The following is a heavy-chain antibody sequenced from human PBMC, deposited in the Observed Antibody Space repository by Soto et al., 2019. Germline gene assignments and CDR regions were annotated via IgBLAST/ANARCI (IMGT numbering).Heavy chain of an antibody. CDR1: GGTFSSYA. V-gene: IGHV1-69*13. J-gene: IGHJ6*02. D-gene: IGHD2-15*01. CDR3: ARDPRAAPDYYYGMDV. Sequence: GASVKVSCKTSGGTFSSYAISWVRQAPGQGLEWMGGIIPIFGTANYAQKFQGRVTITADESTSTAYMELSSLRSEDTAVYYCARDPRAAPDYYYGMDVWGQGTTVT. CDR2: IIPIFGTA.